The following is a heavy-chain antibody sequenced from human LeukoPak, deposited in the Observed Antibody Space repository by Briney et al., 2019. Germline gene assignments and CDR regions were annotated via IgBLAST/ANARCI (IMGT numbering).Heavy chain of an antibody. CDR1: GFTFTNYP. CDR2: ISGSGGNT. Sequence: LPGGSLRLSCAASGFTFTNYPMNWVRQAPGKGLEWVSDISGSGGNTHYADSVKGRFTISRDNSKNTLYPQMDSLRAEDTAIYYCARERITTTAFDYWGQGTLVTVSS. D-gene: IGHD4-17*01. V-gene: IGHV3-23*01. CDR3: ARERITTTAFDY. J-gene: IGHJ4*02.